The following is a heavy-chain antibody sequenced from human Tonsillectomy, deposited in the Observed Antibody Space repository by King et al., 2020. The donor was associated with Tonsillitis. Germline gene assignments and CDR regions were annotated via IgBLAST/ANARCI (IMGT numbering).Heavy chain of an antibody. D-gene: IGHD3-22*01. V-gene: IGHV1-46*03. Sequence: VQLVESGAEVKKPGASVKVSCKASGYTFTSYYMHWVRQAPGQGLEWMGIINTSGGSTSYAQKFQGRVTMTRDKSTSTVYMELSSLRSEDTAMYYCAKDYDSRGYYWSWRFYYCGQGTLVTVSS. CDR2: INTSGGST. CDR1: GYTFTSYY. J-gene: IGHJ4*02. CDR3: AKDYDSRGYYWSWRFYY.